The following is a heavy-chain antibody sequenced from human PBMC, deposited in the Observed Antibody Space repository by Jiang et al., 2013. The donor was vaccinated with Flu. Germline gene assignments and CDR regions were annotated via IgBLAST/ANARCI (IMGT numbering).Heavy chain of an antibody. D-gene: IGHD1-20*01. CDR1: GGSISSYY. CDR3: ARLTGTTNWLDY. V-gene: IGHV4-59*01. CDR2: IYYSGST. Sequence: ETLSLTCTVSGGSISSYYWSWIRQPPGKGLEWIGYIYYSGSTNYSPSLKSRVTISVATSKNQFSLKLSSVTAADTAVYYCARLTGTTNWLDYWGQGILVTVSS. J-gene: IGHJ4*02.